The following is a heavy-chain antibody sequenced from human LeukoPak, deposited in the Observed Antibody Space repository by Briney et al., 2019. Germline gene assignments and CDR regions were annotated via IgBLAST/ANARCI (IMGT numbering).Heavy chain of an antibody. CDR1: GYTFTGYY. V-gene: IGHV1-2*02. CDR2: INPNTGAT. Sequence: ASVKVSCKASGYTFTGYYMQRVRQAPGQGLEWMGWINPNTGATNYAQKFQGRVTMTRDKSISTAYMELSGLRSDDTAVYYCAKTQWDYFDYWGQGTLVTVSS. CDR3: AKTQWDYFDY. D-gene: IGHD2-8*01. J-gene: IGHJ4*02.